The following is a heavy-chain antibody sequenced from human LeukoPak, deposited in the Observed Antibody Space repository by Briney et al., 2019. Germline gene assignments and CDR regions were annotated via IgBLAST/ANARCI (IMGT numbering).Heavy chain of an antibody. CDR3: TRDRSRAEDD. V-gene: IGHV3-7*01. Sequence: PGGSLRLSCAASGFTFSGHWMSWVRQAPGKGLEWVANINQGGSDEYYVDSVKGRFTISRDNAKNLLYLQMNSLRGEDTAVYYCTRDRSRAEDDWGQGTLVTVSS. J-gene: IGHJ4*02. CDR1: GFTFSGHW. D-gene: IGHD1-14*01. CDR2: INQGGSDE.